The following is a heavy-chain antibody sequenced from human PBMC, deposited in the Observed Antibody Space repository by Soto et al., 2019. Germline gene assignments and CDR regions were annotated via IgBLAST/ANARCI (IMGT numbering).Heavy chain of an antibody. Sequence: PSETLSLTCTVSGGSISSSSYYWGWIRQPPGKGLEWIGSIYYSGSTYYNPSLKSRVTISVDTSKNQFSLKLSSVTAADTAVYYCARQIAGFFWSGARMDVCGQATTVTVSS. D-gene: IGHD3-3*01. CDR3: ARQIAGFFWSGARMDV. V-gene: IGHV4-39*01. J-gene: IGHJ6*02. CDR2: IYYSGST. CDR1: GGSISSSSYY.